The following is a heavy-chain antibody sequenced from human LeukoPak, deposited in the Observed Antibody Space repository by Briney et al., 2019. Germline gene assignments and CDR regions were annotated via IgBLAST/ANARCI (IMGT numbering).Heavy chain of an antibody. CDR2: IYHSGST. V-gene: IGHV4-34*01. J-gene: IGHJ3*02. D-gene: IGHD4-17*01. Sequence: SETLSLTCAVYGGSFSGYYWSWIRQPPGKGLEWIGEIYHSGSTNYNPSLKSRVTISVDTSKNQFSLKLSSVTAADTAVYYCARAPYGDYDSAFDIWGQGTMVTVSS. CDR3: ARAPYGDYDSAFDI. CDR1: GGSFSGYY.